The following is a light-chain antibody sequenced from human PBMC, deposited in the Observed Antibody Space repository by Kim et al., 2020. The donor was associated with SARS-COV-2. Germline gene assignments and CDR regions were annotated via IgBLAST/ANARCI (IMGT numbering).Light chain of an antibody. CDR1: SSNIGSNT. J-gene: IGLJ3*02. CDR2: SNN. Sequence: QSVLTQPPSASGTSGQRVTISCSGSSSNIGSNTVNWYQQLPGTAPKLLIYSNNQRPSGVPDRFSGSKSGTSASLAISGLQSEDEADYYCAAWDDSLNGRGVFGGGTQLTVL. V-gene: IGLV1-44*01. CDR3: AAWDDSLNGRGV.